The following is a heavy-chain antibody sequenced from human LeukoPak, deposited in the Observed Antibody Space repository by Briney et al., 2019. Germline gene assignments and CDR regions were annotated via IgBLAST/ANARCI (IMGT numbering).Heavy chain of an antibody. CDR1: GGSISSIHYY. CDR3: AIGRGAFDP. Sequence: SETLSLTCTVSGGSISSIHYYWGWIRQSPGKGLEWIGMIYSTGGTHYNPSLKSRVIISVDMSKNQFSLKLSSVTAADTAVYYCAIGRGAFDPWGQGTLVTVSS. V-gene: IGHV4-39*07. CDR2: IYSTGGT. J-gene: IGHJ5*02.